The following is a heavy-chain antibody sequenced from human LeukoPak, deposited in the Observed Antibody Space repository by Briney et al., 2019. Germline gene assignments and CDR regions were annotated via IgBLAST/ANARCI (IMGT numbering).Heavy chain of an antibody. J-gene: IGHJ4*02. V-gene: IGHV3-7*02. D-gene: IGHD2-2*01. CDR3: SGRDSSRNPWAY. CDR2: ISPDGSGE. CDR1: GFSFTTYW. Sequence: GGSLRLSCAASGFSFTTYWMNWVHQGPGGRLEWVANISPDGSGEYYRDSVRGRFSNSRDNAKESLYLQMNNVRADDSGIYYCSGRDSSRNPWAYWGQGTQVSVS.